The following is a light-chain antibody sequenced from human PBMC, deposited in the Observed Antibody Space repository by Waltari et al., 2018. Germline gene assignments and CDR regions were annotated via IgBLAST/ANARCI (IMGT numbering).Light chain of an antibody. J-gene: IGKJ3*01. Sequence: EIVLTQSPATLSLSPGERATLSCRASQSVGSYLAWYQQKPGQAPRLLIYDASNSATGIPARFSGSGSGTDFTLTISSLEPEDFAVYYCQQRSNWPPFTFGPGTKVDIK. V-gene: IGKV3-11*01. CDR2: DAS. CDR3: QQRSNWPPFT. CDR1: QSVGSY.